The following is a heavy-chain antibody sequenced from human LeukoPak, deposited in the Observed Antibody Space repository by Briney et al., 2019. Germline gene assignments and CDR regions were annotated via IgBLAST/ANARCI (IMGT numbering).Heavy chain of an antibody. J-gene: IGHJ4*02. CDR1: GFMFTTYA. CDR2: IGGDGGRT. D-gene: IGHD6-19*01. Sequence: GGSLRLSCAASGFMFTTYAMSCVRQAPGKGLEWVSAIGGDGGRTYYADSVKGRFTISRDNSKDTVFLQMNSLRAEDTAVYYCAKASRQGAVASPLDYWGQGTLVTVSS. V-gene: IGHV3-23*01. CDR3: AKASRQGAVASPLDY.